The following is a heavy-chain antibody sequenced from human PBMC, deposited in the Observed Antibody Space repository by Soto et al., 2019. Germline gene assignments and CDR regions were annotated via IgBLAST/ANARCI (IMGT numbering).Heavy chain of an antibody. D-gene: IGHD3-22*01. CDR3: ARGGSGYVWVNEF. J-gene: IGHJ4*02. CDR1: GGIFSSYA. Sequence: QEQLVQSGAEVKKPGSSVKVSCKASGGIFSSYAISWVRQAPGQGLEWMGGIIPIFGTANYAQKFQGRVTITADESTNTAYMDLSSLKSEDTAIYYFARGGSGYVWVNEFWGQGTLGTVSS. V-gene: IGHV1-69*01. CDR2: IIPIFGTA.